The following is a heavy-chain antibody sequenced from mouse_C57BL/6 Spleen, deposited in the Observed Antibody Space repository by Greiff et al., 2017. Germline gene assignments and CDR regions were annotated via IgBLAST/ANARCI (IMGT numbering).Heavy chain of an antibody. D-gene: IGHD4-1*01. CDR2: ISSGSSTI. J-gene: IGHJ4*01. CDR1: GFTFSDYG. V-gene: IGHV5-17*01. Sequence: VQLKESGGGLVKPGGSLKLSCAASGFTFSDYGMHWVRQAPEKGLEWVAYISSGSSTIYYADTVKGRFTISRDNAKNTLFLQMTSLRSEDTAMYYCARGGPNWDNAMDYWGQGTSVTVSS. CDR3: ARGGPNWDNAMDY.